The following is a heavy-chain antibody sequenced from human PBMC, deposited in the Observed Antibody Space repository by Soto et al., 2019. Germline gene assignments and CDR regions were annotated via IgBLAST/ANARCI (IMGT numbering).Heavy chain of an antibody. D-gene: IGHD2-21*01. CDR2: ISGSGGST. V-gene: IGHV3-23*01. CDR1: GFTFSSYA. Sequence: GGFLRLSCAASGFTFSSYAMSWVRQAPGKGLEWVSAISGSGGSTYYADSVKGRFTISRDNSKNTLYLQMNSLRAEDTAVYYCAKGGPPRVIYGMDVWGQGTTVTVSS. J-gene: IGHJ6*02. CDR3: AKGGPPRVIYGMDV.